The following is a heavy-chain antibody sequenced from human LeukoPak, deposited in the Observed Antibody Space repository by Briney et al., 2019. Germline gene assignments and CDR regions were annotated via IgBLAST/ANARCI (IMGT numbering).Heavy chain of an antibody. CDR3: TGAANYWGSIGDAFDI. D-gene: IGHD2-8*02. CDR1: GFTFSSNY. V-gene: IGHV3-48*01. J-gene: IGHJ3*02. Sequence: GGSLRLSCAASGFTFSSNYMSWVRQAPGKGLGWVSYISSSSTTIYYADSVKGRFTISRDNAKNSLYLQMNSLRAEDTAVYYCTGAANYWGSIGDAFDIWGQGTMVTVSS. CDR2: ISSSSTTI.